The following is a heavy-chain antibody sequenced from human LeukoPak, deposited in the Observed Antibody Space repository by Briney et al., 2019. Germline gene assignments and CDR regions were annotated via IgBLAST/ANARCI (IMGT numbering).Heavy chain of an antibody. CDR3: ARPREYCSNITCYPFDFDY. CDR2: IYHSGST. D-gene: IGHD2-2*01. J-gene: IGHJ4*02. CDR1: GYSLSSGYY. V-gene: IGHV4-38-2*02. Sequence: SETLSLTCTVSGYSLSSGYYWGWIRQPPGKGLEWIGNIYHSGSTYYNSSLKSRVTISVDTSKNQFSVKLSSVTAADTAVYYCARPREYCSNITCYPFDFDYWGQGTLVTVSS.